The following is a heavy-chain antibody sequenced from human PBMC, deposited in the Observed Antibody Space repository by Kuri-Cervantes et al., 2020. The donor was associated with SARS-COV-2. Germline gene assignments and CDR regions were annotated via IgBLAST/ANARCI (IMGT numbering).Heavy chain of an antibody. CDR3: AREGDIVVVHDAFDI. D-gene: IGHD2-2*01. V-gene: IGHV3-48*01. Sequence: GGSLRLSCAASGFTFSSYSMNWVRQAPGKGLEWVSNIGPSGTTKYYADSVKGRFTISRDNSKNTLYLQMISLRAEDTAVYYCAREGDIVVVHDAFDIWGQGTMVTVSS. CDR1: GFTFSSYS. J-gene: IGHJ3*02. CDR2: IGPSGTTK.